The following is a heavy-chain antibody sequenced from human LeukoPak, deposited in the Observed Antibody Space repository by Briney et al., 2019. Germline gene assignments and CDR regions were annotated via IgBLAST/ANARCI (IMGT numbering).Heavy chain of an antibody. CDR3: ARDKSSSWFDP. V-gene: IGHV4-30-4*07. CDR1: GGSISSGGYS. Sequence: PSETLSLTCAVSGGSISSGGYSWSWIRQPPGKGLEWIGYIYYSGSTYYNPSLKSRVTISVDTSKNQFSLKLSSVTAADTAVYYCARDKSSSWFDPWGQGTLVTVSS. D-gene: IGHD6-13*01. CDR2: IYYSGST. J-gene: IGHJ5*02.